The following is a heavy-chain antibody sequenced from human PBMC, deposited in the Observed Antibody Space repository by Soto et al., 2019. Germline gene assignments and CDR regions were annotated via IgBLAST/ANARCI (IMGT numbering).Heavy chain of an antibody. V-gene: IGHV3-30*18. J-gene: IGHJ5*02. CDR1: GFTFSSYG. CDR2: ISYDGSDK. CDR3: AKNEGYGCVWGSSGLGP. D-gene: IGHD3-16*01. Sequence: QVQLVESGGGVVQPGRSLRLSCAGSGFTFSSYGMHWVRQAPGKGLEWVAVISYDGSDKYYGDSVKGRFTISRDDSKNTMYLQMNSVRVEDTAIYYCAKNEGYGCVWGSSGLGPWGQGTLVTVSS.